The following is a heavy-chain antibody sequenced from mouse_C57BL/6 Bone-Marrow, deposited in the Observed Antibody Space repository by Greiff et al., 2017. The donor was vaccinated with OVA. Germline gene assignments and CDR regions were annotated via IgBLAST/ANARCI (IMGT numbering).Heavy chain of an antibody. J-gene: IGHJ2*01. V-gene: IGHV7-3*01. CDR1: GFTFTTYY. CDR2: IRNKPNGSTT. D-gene: IGHD1-1*01. CDR3: ARYKGRVAVDYFDY. Sequence: EVQLVESGGGLVQPGDSLSLSCAASGFTFTTYYMSWVRQPPGKALEWLAFIRNKPNGSTTEYSASVKGRFTISRDNSQSILYLHMNALRAEDSATYYCARYKGRVAVDYFDYWGQGTALTVSS.